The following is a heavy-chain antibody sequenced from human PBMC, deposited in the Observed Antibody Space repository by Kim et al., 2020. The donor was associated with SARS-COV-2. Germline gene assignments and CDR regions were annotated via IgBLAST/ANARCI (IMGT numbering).Heavy chain of an antibody. CDR1: GGSISSSSYY. J-gene: IGHJ5*02. D-gene: IGHD6-13*01. Sequence: SETLSLTCTVSGGSISSSSYYWGWIRQPPGKGLEWIGSIYYSGSTYYNPSLKSRVTISVDTSKNQFSLKLSSVTAADTAVYYCARGGSSSRNNWFDPWGQGTLVTVSS. CDR2: IYYSGST. CDR3: ARGGSSSRNNWFDP. V-gene: IGHV4-39*07.